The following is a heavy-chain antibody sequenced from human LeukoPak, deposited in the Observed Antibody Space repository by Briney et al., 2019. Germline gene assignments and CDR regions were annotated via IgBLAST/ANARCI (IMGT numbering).Heavy chain of an antibody. CDR1: GYTFTGYD. CDR2: MNPNTGDT. Sequence: ASVKVSCKASGYTFTGYDINWVQQATGQGLEWMGWMNPNTGDTGYAQKFQGRVTMTRNSSIDTAYMELNGLRSEDTAVYYCTRGSLSGSSRDYWGQGTLLTVSS. D-gene: IGHD1-26*01. V-gene: IGHV1-8*01. CDR3: TRGSLSGSSRDY. J-gene: IGHJ4*02.